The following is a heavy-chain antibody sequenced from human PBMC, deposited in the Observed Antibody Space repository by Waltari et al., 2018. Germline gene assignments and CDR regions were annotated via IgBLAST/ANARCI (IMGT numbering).Heavy chain of an antibody. CDR1: GDSITSSNYY. CDR3: ARTFMVRTIRSRGWFDP. D-gene: IGHD3-10*01. V-gene: IGHV4-39*02. CDR2: VYYTGST. Sequence: QLQLQESGPRLVKPSETLSLTCSVSGDSITSSNYYWAWIRQPPGKGLEWIGSVYYTGSTYYKASLKRRVTISVDTSKNYFSLSLTSVTATDTAIYFCARTFMVRTIRSRGWFDPWGQGTLVTVSS. J-gene: IGHJ5*02.